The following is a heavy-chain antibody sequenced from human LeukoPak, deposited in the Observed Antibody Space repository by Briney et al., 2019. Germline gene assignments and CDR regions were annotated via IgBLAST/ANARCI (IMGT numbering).Heavy chain of an antibody. CDR3: VRVACSSTNCATVDY. Sequence: GGSLRLSCEGSAFIFSGHWMNWVRQAPGKGLVWVSRIDSDGSSTTYADSVKGRFTISRDNAKNTLYLQMNSLRAEDTAVYYCVRVACSSTNCATVDYWGQGTLVTVSS. V-gene: IGHV3-74*01. CDR1: AFIFSGHW. D-gene: IGHD2-2*01. CDR2: IDSDGSST. J-gene: IGHJ4*02.